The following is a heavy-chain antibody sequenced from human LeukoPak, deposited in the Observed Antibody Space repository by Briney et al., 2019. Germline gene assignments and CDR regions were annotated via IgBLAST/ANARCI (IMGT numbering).Heavy chain of an antibody. CDR3: ARGESIVVVVAATYY. V-gene: IGHV1-2*02. J-gene: IGHJ4*02. D-gene: IGHD2-15*01. Sequence: ASVKVSCKASGYTFTGYYTHWVRQAPGQGLEWMGWINPNSGGTNYAQKFQGRVTMTRDTSISTAYMELSRLRSDDTAVYYCARGESIVVVVAATYYWGQGTLVTVSS. CDR1: GYTFTGYY. CDR2: INPNSGGT.